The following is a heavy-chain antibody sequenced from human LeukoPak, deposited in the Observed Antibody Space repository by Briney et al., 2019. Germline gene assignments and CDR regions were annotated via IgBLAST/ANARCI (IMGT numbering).Heavy chain of an antibody. CDR1: GGSVSSGSYY. Sequence: SETLSLTCTVSGGSVSSGSYYWSWIRQPPGKGLEWIGYIYYSGSTNYNPSLKSRVTISVDTSKNQFSLKLSSVTAADTAVYYCARGTRYCSSTSRYRPLDYWGQGTLVTVSS. CDR3: ARGTRYCSSTSRYRPLDY. D-gene: IGHD2-2*01. CDR2: IYYSGST. V-gene: IGHV4-61*01. J-gene: IGHJ4*02.